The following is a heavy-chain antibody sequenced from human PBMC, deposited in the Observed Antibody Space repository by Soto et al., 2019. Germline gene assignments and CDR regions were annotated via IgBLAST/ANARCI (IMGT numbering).Heavy chain of an antibody. CDR1: GFAFSNYP. CDR2: IGGSGYNT. D-gene: IGHD1-26*01. CDR3: AKSNGDSWERYYFDY. Sequence: EVQLLESGGGLVQPGGSLRLSCAASGFAFSNYPMSWVRQAPGKGLVWVSGIGGSGYNTYYGGSVKGRFTNSRDNYKSTLYLQLNSLRAKDTAVYYCAKSNGDSWERYYFDYLGQGTLLTVSS. V-gene: IGHV3-23*01. J-gene: IGHJ4*02.